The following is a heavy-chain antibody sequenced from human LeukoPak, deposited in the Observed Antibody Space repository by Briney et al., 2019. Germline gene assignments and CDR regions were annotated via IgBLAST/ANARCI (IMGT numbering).Heavy chain of an antibody. D-gene: IGHD5-18*01. CDR2: IIPIFGTA. CDR1: GGTFSSYA. Sequence: SVKVSCKASGGTFSSYAISWVRQAPGQGLEWMGGIIPIFGTANYAQKFQGRVTITADESTSTAYMELSSLRSEDTAVYYCARHRRGYSYGPDYYYYYGMDVWGQGTTVTVSS. CDR3: ARHRRGYSYGPDYYYYYGMDV. J-gene: IGHJ6*02. V-gene: IGHV1-69*13.